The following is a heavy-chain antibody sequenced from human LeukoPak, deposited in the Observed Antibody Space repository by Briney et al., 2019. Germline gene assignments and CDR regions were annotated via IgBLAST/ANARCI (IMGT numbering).Heavy chain of an antibody. CDR2: ISGSGGST. D-gene: IGHD3-3*01. Sequence: PGGSLRLSCAAPGFTFSSYAMSWVRQAPGKGLEWVSAISGSGGSTYYADSVKGRFTISRDNSKNTLYLQMNSLRAEDTAVYYCAKAEGRVVTRTFDYWGQGTLVTVSS. CDR3: AKAEGRVVTRTFDY. V-gene: IGHV3-23*01. J-gene: IGHJ4*02. CDR1: GFTFSSYA.